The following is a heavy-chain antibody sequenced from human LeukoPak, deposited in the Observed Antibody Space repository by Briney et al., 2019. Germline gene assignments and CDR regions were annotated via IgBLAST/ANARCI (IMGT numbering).Heavy chain of an antibody. CDR1: GGSFSSYF. CDR2: IYPSGNT. CDR3: ARDWGSGYSTFDY. D-gene: IGHD3-3*01. Sequence: SETLSLTCSISGGSFSSYFWSWVRQPAGKGLEWIGRIYPSGNTNYNPSLKSRVTLSVDTSKTQFSLRLSSVTAADTAVYYCARDWGSGYSTFDYWGQGTLVTVSS. J-gene: IGHJ4*02. V-gene: IGHV4-4*07.